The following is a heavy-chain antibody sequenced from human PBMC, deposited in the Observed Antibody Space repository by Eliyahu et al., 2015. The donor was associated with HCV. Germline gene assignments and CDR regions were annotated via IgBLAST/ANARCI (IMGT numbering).Heavy chain of an antibody. CDR3: AKDGRDYDSTGYFDY. CDR1: GFTFDDYA. V-gene: IGHV3-9*01. Sequence: EVQLVESGGGLVQPGRSLRLSCXASGFTFDDYAIHWVRLRPGKGLEWVSSIGWNGNTRGYADSVKGRFTISRDNGKNSVYLEMKNLSVEDTALYYCAKDGRDYDSTGYFDYWGQGTPVTVSS. CDR2: IGWNGNTR. J-gene: IGHJ4*02. D-gene: IGHD3-22*01.